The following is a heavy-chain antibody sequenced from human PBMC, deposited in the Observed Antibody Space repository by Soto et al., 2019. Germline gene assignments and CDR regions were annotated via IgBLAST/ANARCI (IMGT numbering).Heavy chain of an antibody. Sequence: GESLKISGEVSGYSFSTYWIACVRQMPGKGLEYMGIVYPGDSDTIYNSSFQGQVTISADKSINSAYLQWNILTASDTATYYWARFDFDFMSYYNIWGQRTLVTVSS. CDR3: ARFDFDFMSYYNI. CDR1: GYSFSTYW. J-gene: IGHJ1*01. D-gene: IGHD1-26*01. CDR2: VYPGDSDT. V-gene: IGHV5-51*01.